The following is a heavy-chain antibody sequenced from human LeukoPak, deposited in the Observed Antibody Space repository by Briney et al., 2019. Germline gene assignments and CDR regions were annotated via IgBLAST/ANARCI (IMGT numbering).Heavy chain of an antibody. CDR1: GFIFTSSA. CDR3: AAGMGEIPRAFNI. D-gene: IGHD1-26*01. Sequence: ASVKVSCKASGFIFTSSAIQWVRQARGQRLEWIGWIVVGSGNTNLARQFQGRVTLTRDMSTSTAYMELSSLRFEDTAVYYCAAGMGEIPRAFNIWGQGTMVTVSS. J-gene: IGHJ3*02. CDR2: IVVGSGNT. V-gene: IGHV1-58*02.